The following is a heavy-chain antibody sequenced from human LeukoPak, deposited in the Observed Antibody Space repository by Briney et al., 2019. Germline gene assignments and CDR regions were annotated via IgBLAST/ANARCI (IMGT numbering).Heavy chain of an antibody. CDR3: ARTGYYASGSSYYYGMDV. CDR2: ILYSGST. V-gene: IGHV4-59*08. Sequence: SETLSLTCTVSGGSINNYYWSWIRQPPGKGLEWIGYILYSGSTNYNPSLESRVTISIDTSKNQFSLKVNSVTAADTAVYYCARTGYYASGSSYYYGMDVWGQGTTVTVSS. J-gene: IGHJ6*02. CDR1: GGSINNYY. D-gene: IGHD3-10*01.